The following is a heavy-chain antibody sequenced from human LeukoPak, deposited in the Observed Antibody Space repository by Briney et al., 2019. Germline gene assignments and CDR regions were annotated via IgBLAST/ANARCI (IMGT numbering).Heavy chain of an antibody. J-gene: IGHJ4*02. V-gene: IGHV3-21*01. D-gene: IGHD3-22*01. CDR1: GFTFSSYS. CDR2: ISSSSSYI. Sequence: TGGSLRLSCAASGFTFSSYSMNWVRQAPGKGLEWVSSISSSSSYIYYADSVKGRFTISRDNAKNSLYLQMNSLRAEDTAVYYGAREPRSYYYDSSGTDWGQGTLVTVSS. CDR3: AREPRSYYYDSSGTD.